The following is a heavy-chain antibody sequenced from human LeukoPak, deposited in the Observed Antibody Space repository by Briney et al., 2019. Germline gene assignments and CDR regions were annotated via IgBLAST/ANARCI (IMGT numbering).Heavy chain of an antibody. D-gene: IGHD6-13*01. CDR2: MNPNSGNT. J-gene: IGHJ5*02. Sequence: ASVKVSCKASGYTFTSYDINWVRQATGQGLEWMGWMNPNSGNTGYAQKFQGRVTITRNTSISTAYMELGSLRSEDAAVYYCATSKQPRNWFDPWGQGTLVTVSS. CDR3: ATSKQPRNWFDP. V-gene: IGHV1-8*03. CDR1: GYTFTSYD.